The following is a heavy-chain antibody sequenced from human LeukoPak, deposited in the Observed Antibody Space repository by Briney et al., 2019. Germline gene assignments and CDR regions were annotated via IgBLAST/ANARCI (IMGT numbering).Heavy chain of an antibody. CDR3: ARAWSYSTGWYNY. CDR2: IKQDGSEK. J-gene: IGHJ4*02. D-gene: IGHD6-19*01. V-gene: IGHV3-7*04. Sequence: GGSLRLSCAASGFSFSTYWMSWVRQAPGKGLEWVANIKQDGSEKYYVDSVKGRFTISRDNAMNSLYLQMNSLRVEDTAVYYCARAWSYSTGWYNYWGQGTLVTVSS. CDR1: GFSFSTYW.